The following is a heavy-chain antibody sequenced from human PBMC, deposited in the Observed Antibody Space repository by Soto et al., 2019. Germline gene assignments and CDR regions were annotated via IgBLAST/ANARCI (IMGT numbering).Heavy chain of an antibody. V-gene: IGHV1-69*06. CDR3: ASGYCSSTSCYRNAFDI. CDR2: IIPIFGTA. CDR1: RGTFSSYA. J-gene: IGHJ3*02. D-gene: IGHD2-2*02. Sequence: AVKVSCKASRGTFSSYAISWVRQAPGQGLEWMGGIIPIFGTANYAQKFQGRVTITADKSTSTAYMELSSLRSEDTAVYYCASGYCSSTSCYRNAFDIWGQGTMVTVSS.